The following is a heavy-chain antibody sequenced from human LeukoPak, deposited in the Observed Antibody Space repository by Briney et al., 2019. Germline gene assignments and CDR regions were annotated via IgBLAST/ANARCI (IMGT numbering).Heavy chain of an antibody. CDR1: GGSFSGYY. V-gene: IGHV4-34*01. Sequence: PSETLSLTCAVYGGSFSGYYWRWIRQPPGKGLEWIGEINHSGSTNYNPSLKSRVTISVDTSKNQFSLKLSSVTAADTAVYYCARGSLLYYYDSSGYSDYWGQGTLVTVSS. J-gene: IGHJ4*02. D-gene: IGHD3-22*01. CDR2: INHSGST. CDR3: ARGSLLYYYDSSGYSDY.